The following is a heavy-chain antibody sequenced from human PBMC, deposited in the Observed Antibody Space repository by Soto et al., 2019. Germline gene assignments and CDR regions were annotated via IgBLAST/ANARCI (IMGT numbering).Heavy chain of an antibody. CDR2: ISGSGGST. J-gene: IGHJ3*02. CDR1: GFTFSSYA. V-gene: IGHV3-23*01. CDR3: AKGDAYDYIWGSYRKTDAFDI. Sequence: SLRLSCAASGFTFSSYAMSWVRQAPGKGLEWVSAISGSGGSTYYADSVKGRFTISRDNSKNTLYLQMNSLRAEDTAVYYCAKGDAYDYIWGSYRKTDAFDIWGQGTMVTVSS. D-gene: IGHD3-16*02.